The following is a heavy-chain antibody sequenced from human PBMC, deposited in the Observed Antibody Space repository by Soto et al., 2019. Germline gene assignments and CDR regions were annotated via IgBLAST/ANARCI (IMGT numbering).Heavy chain of an antibody. CDR1: GYTFTGYY. Sequence: ASVKVSCKASGYTFTGYYMHWVRQAPGQGLEWMGWINPNSGGTNYAQKFQGWVTMTRDTSISTAYMELSRLRSDDTAVYYCARNSGSYVDWFDPWGQGXLVTVYS. J-gene: IGHJ5*02. D-gene: IGHD1-26*01. V-gene: IGHV1-2*04. CDR2: INPNSGGT. CDR3: ARNSGSYVDWFDP.